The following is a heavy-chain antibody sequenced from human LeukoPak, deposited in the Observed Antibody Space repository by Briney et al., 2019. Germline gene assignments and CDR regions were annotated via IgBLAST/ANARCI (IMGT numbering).Heavy chain of an antibody. CDR2: LNNRATTT. CDR3: AKESPYASPRNYYFDY. Sequence: GGSLRLSCTASGFIFTNFAMSCVRQAPGKGPEWVSALNNRATTTYYADSVKGRFTISRDNSKDTLYLQMDSLRVEDTAIYYCAKESPYASPRNYYFDYWGQGTLVTVSS. J-gene: IGHJ4*02. V-gene: IGHV3-23*01. CDR1: GFIFTNFA.